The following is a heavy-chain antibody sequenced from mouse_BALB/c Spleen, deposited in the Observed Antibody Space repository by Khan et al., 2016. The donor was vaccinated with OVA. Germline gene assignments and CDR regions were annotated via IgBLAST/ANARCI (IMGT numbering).Heavy chain of an antibody. Sequence: EVQLQESGPGLVKPSQTVSLTCTVTGISITTGNYRWTWIRQFPGNKLEWIGCLFYSGTFTYNPSLTSRTTITRDTSKNQFFLEMNSLTAEDTATYFCARDQGNGYDWFFDVWGAGTTVTVSS. CDR1: GISITTGNYR. CDR2: LFYSGTF. V-gene: IGHV3-5*02. D-gene: IGHD2-2*01. CDR3: ARDQGNGYDWFFDV. J-gene: IGHJ1*01.